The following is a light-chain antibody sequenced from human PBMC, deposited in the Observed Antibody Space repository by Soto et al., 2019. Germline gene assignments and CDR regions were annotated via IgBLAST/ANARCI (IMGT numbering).Light chain of an antibody. CDR1: HSVSSTY. Sequence: EIVLTQSPGTLSLSPEERATLSCRASHSVSSTYLAWYQQKPGQAPRLLIYGASSRATGIPDRFSGSGSGTDFTLTISILEPEDFAVYYCQHYGSLVLTFGGGTKVEIK. CDR3: QHYGSLVLT. CDR2: GAS. J-gene: IGKJ4*01. V-gene: IGKV3-20*01.